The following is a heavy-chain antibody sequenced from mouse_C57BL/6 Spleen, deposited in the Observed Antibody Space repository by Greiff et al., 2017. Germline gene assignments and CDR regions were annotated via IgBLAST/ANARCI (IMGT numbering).Heavy chain of an antibody. V-gene: IGHV1-54*01. CDR2: INPGSGGT. CDR1: GYAFTNYL. CDR3: ARGAPMDY. Sequence: VQLQQSGAELVRPGTSVKVSCKASGYAFTNYLIEWVKQRPGQGLEWIGVINPGSGGTNYNEKFKGKATLTADKSSSTAYMQLSSLTSEDSAVYVCARGAPMDYWGQGTSVTVSS. J-gene: IGHJ4*01.